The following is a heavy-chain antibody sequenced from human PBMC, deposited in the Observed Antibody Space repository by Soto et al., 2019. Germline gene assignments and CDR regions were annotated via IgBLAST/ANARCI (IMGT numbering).Heavy chain of an antibody. D-gene: IGHD3-3*01. V-gene: IGHV4-31*03. CDR3: ARDTFWSGYPMGMDV. Sequence: SETLSLTCTVSGGSISSGGYYWSWIRQHPGKGLEWIGYIYYSGSTYYNPSLKSRVTISVDTSKNQFSLKLSSVTAADTAVYYCARDTFWSGYPMGMDVWGQGTTVTVSS. CDR2: IYYSGST. J-gene: IGHJ6*02. CDR1: GGSISSGGYY.